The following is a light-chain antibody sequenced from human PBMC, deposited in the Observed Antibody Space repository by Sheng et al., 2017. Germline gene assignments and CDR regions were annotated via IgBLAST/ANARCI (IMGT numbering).Light chain of an antibody. Sequence: QSALTQPASVSGSPGQSITISCTGTSSDIGGYNYVSWYQQHPGKAPKLIIYDVNSRPSGVSNRFSGSKSGNTASLTISGLQAEDEADYYCCSYAGSSTYVFGTGTKVTVL. CDR3: CSYAGSSTYV. CDR1: SSDIGGYNY. J-gene: IGLJ1*01. CDR2: DVN. V-gene: IGLV2-14*03.